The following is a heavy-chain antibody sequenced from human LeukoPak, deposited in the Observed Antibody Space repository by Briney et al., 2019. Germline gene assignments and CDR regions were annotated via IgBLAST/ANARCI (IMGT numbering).Heavy chain of an antibody. CDR1: GGSISSGGYY. CDR2: IYYSGST. Sequence: PSETLSLTCTVSGGSISSGGYYWSWIRQHPGKGLEWIGSIYYSGSTYYNPSLKSRVTISVDTSKNQFSLKLSSVTAADTAVYYCARHAVAEDYFDYWGQGTLVTVSS. V-gene: IGHV4-39*01. CDR3: ARHAVAEDYFDY. J-gene: IGHJ4*02. D-gene: IGHD6-19*01.